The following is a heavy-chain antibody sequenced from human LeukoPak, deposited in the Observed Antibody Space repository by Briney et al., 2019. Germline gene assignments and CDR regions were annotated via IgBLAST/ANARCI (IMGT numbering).Heavy chain of an antibody. CDR1: GIIFSNYG. CDR2: ISYDESNK. D-gene: IGHD5-12*01. Sequence: GRSLRLACAASGIIFSNYGMHWVRQAPGKGLEWVAVISYDESNKYYADSVKGRFTISRDNSKNTLYLQMNSLRAEDTAVYYCARDQGGYDSYFDYWGQGTLVTVSS. V-gene: IGHV3-30*03. CDR3: ARDQGGYDSYFDY. J-gene: IGHJ4*02.